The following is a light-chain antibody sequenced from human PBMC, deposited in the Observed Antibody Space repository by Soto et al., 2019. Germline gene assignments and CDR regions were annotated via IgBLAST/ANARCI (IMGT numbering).Light chain of an antibody. Sequence: DIQMTQSPSSLSASVGDRVTISCRASQSIRNYVIWYQQKPGTAPKLLIRAASTLQSGVPSRFSGSGSGTDFTLTISSLQIEDFATYFCQQTDSTPQTFGQGTNVEI. CDR2: AAS. CDR1: QSIRNY. J-gene: IGKJ1*01. V-gene: IGKV1-39*01. CDR3: QQTDSTPQT.